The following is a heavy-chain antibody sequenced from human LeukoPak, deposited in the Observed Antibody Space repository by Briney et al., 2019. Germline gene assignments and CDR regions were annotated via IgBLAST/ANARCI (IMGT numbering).Heavy chain of an antibody. CDR1: GGSISSSRYY. J-gene: IGHJ6*02. D-gene: IGHD3-10*01. CDR2: IYYSGST. Sequence: PSETLSLTCTASGGSISSSRYYWGWIRQPPGKGLEWFGSIYYSGSTYYNPFLKSRVTISVDTSKNQFSLKLSSVTAADTAVYYCASHSRVVRAQDPIYGMDVWGQGTTVTVSS. V-gene: IGHV4-39*01. CDR3: ASHSRVVRAQDPIYGMDV.